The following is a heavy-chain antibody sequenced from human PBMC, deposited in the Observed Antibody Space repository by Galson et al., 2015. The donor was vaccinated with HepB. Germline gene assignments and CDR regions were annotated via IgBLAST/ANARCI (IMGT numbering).Heavy chain of an antibody. D-gene: IGHD3-10*01. Sequence: SVKVSCKASGYSFSNYGFIWVRQAPGQGLEWMGWISVYNGNTNYAQKLQGRVTMTTDTSTSTAYMELRSLRSDDTAVYYCARAPRYGSEDYWGQGTLVTVSS. CDR1: GYSFSNYG. V-gene: IGHV1-18*04. J-gene: IGHJ4*02. CDR3: ARAPRYGSEDY. CDR2: ISVYNGNT.